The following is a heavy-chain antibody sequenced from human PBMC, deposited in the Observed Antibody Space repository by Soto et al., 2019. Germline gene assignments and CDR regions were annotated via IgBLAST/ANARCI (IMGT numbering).Heavy chain of an antibody. V-gene: IGHV1-46*01. CDR1: GYTFSRYY. Sequence: GASVKVSCKASGYTFSRYYMHWVRQAPGQGLEWMGIINPGGVITSYAQKFQGRVTMTMDTSTSTVYLELNGLRSDDTAVYYCTRGSYEDYYFDYWGQGTQVTVSS. D-gene: IGHD4-17*01. CDR3: TRGSYEDYYFDY. J-gene: IGHJ4*02. CDR2: INPGGVIT.